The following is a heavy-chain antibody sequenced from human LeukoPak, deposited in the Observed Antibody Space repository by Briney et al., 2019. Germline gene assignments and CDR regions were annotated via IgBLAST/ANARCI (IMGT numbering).Heavy chain of an antibody. J-gene: IGHJ4*02. CDR1: GYTFTGYY. Sequence: GASVKVSCKASGYTFTGYYMHWVRQAPGQGLEWMGWINPNSGGTNYAQKFQGRVTMTRDTSISTAYMELSRLRSDDTAVYYCARSGSSGPSDFDYWGQGTLVTVSS. V-gene: IGHV1-2*02. D-gene: IGHD6-19*01. CDR3: ARSGSSGPSDFDY. CDR2: INPNSGGT.